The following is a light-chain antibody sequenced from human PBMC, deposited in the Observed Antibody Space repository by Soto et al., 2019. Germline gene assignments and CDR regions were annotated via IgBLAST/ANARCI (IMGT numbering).Light chain of an antibody. V-gene: IGLV2-8*01. CDR2: DVS. Sequence: QSALTQPPSASGSPGQSVAISCTGTSSDGGGSDFVSWYQQHPGKAPKLMIYDVSKRPSGVPDRFSASKSGSTASLTVSGLQPEDEADYYCSSYAGSNNLVFGGGTKLTVL. J-gene: IGLJ2*01. CDR3: SSYAGSNNLV. CDR1: SSDGGGSDF.